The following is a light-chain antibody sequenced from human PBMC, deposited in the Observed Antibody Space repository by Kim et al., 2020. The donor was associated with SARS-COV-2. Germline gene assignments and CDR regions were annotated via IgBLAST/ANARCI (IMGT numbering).Light chain of an antibody. CDR2: NTD. CDR1: SGSVSNTNY. V-gene: IGLV8-61*01. Sequence: GRTVTLACGLSSGSVSNTNYASWYQQTPGQAPRTVIYNTDTRSSGVPDRFSGSILGNKAALTITGAQADDECDYYCALYMGVGIWVIGGGTKVTVL. J-gene: IGLJ3*02. CDR3: ALYMGVGIWV.